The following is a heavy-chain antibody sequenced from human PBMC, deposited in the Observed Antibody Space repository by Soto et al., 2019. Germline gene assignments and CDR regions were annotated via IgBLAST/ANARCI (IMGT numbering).Heavy chain of an antibody. Sequence: VQLLESGGGLVQPGGYLRLSCAASGFTFRDYAMSWVRQAPGKGLEWVSDISGSGDSVRHADSVKGRFTISRDNSKNTLYLQMNSLRVDDTAVYYCGKERRGSGWSVCNFWGQGTLVTVSS. D-gene: IGHD6-19*01. CDR1: GFTFRDYA. CDR2: ISGSGDSV. J-gene: IGHJ4*02. CDR3: GKERRGSGWSVCNF. V-gene: IGHV3-23*01.